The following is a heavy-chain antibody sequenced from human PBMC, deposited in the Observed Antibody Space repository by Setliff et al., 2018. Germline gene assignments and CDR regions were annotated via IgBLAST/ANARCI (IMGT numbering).Heavy chain of an antibody. CDR3: ARGPWKHSAYYYYYYMDV. CDR2: INSDGSST. D-gene: IGHD1-1*01. CDR1: GFTLSSYW. V-gene: IGHV3-74*01. Sequence: PGGSLRLSCAASGFTLSSYWMHWVRQAPGKGLVWVSRINSDGSSTSYADSVKGRFTISRDNAKNTLYLQMNSRRAEDTAVYYCARGPWKHSAYYYYYYMDVWGKGTAVTVSS. J-gene: IGHJ6*03.